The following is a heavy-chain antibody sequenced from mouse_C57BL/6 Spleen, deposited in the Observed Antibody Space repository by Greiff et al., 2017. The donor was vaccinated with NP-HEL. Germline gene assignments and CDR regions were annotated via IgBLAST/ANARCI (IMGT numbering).Heavy chain of an antibody. Sequence: QVQLQQPGAELVMPGASVKLSCKASGYTFTSYWMHWVKQRPGQGLEWIGEIDPSDSYTNYNQKFKGKSTLTVDKSSSTAYMQLSSLTSEDSAVYYCAIYDGYLAWFADWGQGTLVTVSA. J-gene: IGHJ3*01. CDR1: GYTFTSYW. D-gene: IGHD2-3*01. CDR2: IDPSDSYT. CDR3: AIYDGYLAWFAD. V-gene: IGHV1-69*01.